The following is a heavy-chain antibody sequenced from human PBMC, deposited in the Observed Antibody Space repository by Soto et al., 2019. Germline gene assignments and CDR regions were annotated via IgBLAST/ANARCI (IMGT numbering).Heavy chain of an antibody. D-gene: IGHD6-19*01. CDR2: VSYDEVNK. V-gene: IGHV3-30*18. Sequence: QVHLLESGGGVVQPGRSLRLSCVGSGFTFSNFGIHWVRQAPGKGLEWLAVVSYDEVNKFYADSVRGRFTISRDNSKDTVYLQINSLRRDDTAMYFCAKVMTEYSGVAIDHWDQGTLVTVSS. J-gene: IGHJ4*02. CDR1: GFTFSNFG. CDR3: AKVMTEYSGVAIDH.